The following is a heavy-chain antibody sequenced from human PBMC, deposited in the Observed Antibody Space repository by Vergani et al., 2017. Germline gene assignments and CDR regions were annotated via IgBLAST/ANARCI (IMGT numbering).Heavy chain of an antibody. CDR2: ISSSSSTI. CDR3: ARDWAIYESSGYLPYYYYGMDV. V-gene: IGHV3-48*01. J-gene: IGHJ6*02. D-gene: IGHD3-22*01. Sequence: EVQLVESGGGLVQPGGSLRLSCAASGFTFSSYSMNWVRQAPGKGLEWVSYISSSSSTIYYADSVKGRFTISRDNAKNSLYLQMNSLRAEDTAVYYCARDWAIYESSGYLPYYYYGMDVWGQGTTVTVSS. CDR1: GFTFSSYS.